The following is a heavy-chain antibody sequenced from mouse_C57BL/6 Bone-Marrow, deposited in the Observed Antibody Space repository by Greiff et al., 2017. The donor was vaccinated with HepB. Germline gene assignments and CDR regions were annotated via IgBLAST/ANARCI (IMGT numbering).Heavy chain of an antibody. CDR3: ARTTTRDWYFDV. Sequence: QVQLQQPGAELVRPGTSVKLSCKASGYTFTSYWMHWVKQRPGQGLEWIGVIDPSDSYTNYNQKFKGKATLTVDTSASTAYMQLSSLTSEDSAVYYCARTTTRDWYFDVWGTGTTVTVSS. D-gene: IGHD6-1*01. CDR2: IDPSDSYT. J-gene: IGHJ1*03. V-gene: IGHV1-59*01. CDR1: GYTFTSYW.